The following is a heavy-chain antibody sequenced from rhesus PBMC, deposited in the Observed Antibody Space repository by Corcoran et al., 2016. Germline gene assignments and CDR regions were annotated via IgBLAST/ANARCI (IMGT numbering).Heavy chain of an antibody. D-gene: IGHD6-25*01. CDR2: SYCSCSST. V-gene: IGHV4-169*02. Sequence: QLQLQESGPGLVKPSETLSVTCAVSGGSISSSYWSWIRQAPGKGLEGIGYSYCSCSSTNYDPSLKSRVTLSVDTSKNQLSLKLSSVTAADTAVYYCASERGGGRLDSWGQGVVVTVSS. J-gene: IGHJ6*01. CDR3: ASERGGGRLDS. CDR1: GGSISSSY.